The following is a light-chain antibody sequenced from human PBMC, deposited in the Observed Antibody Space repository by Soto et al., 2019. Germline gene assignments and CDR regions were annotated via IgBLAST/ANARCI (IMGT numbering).Light chain of an antibody. CDR2: GAS. CDR1: QSVSGN. CDR3: QQYNNWPPWT. J-gene: IGKJ1*01. Sequence: EIVMTQSPATLSVSPGERATLSCRASQSVSGNLAWYQQKPGQAPRLLIYGASTRATGIPARFSGSGSGTEFTLTISSLQSEDFAVYHCQQYNNWPPWTCGQGTKVEIK. V-gene: IGKV3-15*01.